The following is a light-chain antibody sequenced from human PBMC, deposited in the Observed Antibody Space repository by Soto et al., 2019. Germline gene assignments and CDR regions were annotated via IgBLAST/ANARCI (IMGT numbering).Light chain of an antibody. Sequence: ENVLTQSPGTLSLSPGERATLSCRASQSVSSNYLDWYQQKPGQAPRLFIYGASSRATGIPDRFSGSGSGTDFTLTISRLEPEDFAVYYCQQYGSAPLTFGGGTKGEIK. CDR1: QSVSSNY. J-gene: IGKJ4*01. CDR3: QQYGSAPLT. V-gene: IGKV3-20*01. CDR2: GAS.